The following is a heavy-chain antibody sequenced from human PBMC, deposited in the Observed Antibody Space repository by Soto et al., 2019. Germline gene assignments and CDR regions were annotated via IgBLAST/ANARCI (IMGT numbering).Heavy chain of an antibody. CDR1: GLTFSDYY. D-gene: IGHD3-3*01. J-gene: IGHJ4*02. CDR3: ARAPRSGFLEWLSHPFDY. Sequence: QVQLVESGGGLVKPGGSLRLSCAASGLTFSDYYMSWIRQAPGKGLEWVSYISSSGSTIYYADSVKGRFTISRDNAKNSLYLQMNSLRAEDTAVYYCARAPRSGFLEWLSHPFDYWGQGTLVTVSS. CDR2: ISSSGSTI. V-gene: IGHV3-11*01.